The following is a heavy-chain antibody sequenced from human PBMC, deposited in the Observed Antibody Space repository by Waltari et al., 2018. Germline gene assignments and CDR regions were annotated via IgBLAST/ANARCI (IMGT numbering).Heavy chain of an antibody. Sequence: EVQLVESGGGLIQPGRSLRLSCTTSGFTFGDYAMSWFRQDPGKGLEWVGFIRSKLSGGTTEYAASVKGRFTISREDSKSIAYLQMNSLKTEDTAVYYCTREVRGYDFWSGYYLFDFWGQGTLVTVSS. J-gene: IGHJ4*02. D-gene: IGHD3-3*01. CDR3: TREVRGYDFWSGYYLFDF. CDR2: IRSKLSGGTT. V-gene: IGHV3-49*03. CDR1: GFTFGDYA.